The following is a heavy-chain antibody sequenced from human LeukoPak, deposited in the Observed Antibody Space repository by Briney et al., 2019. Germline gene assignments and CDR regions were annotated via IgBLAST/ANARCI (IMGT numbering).Heavy chain of an antibody. CDR2: ISAYNDNT. CDR1: GYTFTSYG. J-gene: IGHJ5*02. CDR3: ARPQPYYDFWSGDTSSWFDP. D-gene: IGHD3-3*01. V-gene: IGHV1-18*01. Sequence: ASVKVSCKASGYTFTSYGISWVRQAPGQGLEWMVWISAYNDNTNYEQKLQGRVTMPTDTSTSTAYMELRSLRSDDTAVYYCARPQPYYDFWSGDTSSWFDPWGQGTLVTVSS.